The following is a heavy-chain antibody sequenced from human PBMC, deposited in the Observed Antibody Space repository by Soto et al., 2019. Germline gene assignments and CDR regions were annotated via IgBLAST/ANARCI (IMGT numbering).Heavy chain of an antibody. Sequence: GASVTVCCKVSGYTLTELSMHWVRQATGKGLEWMGGFDPEDGETIYAQKFQGRVTMTTDTSTSTAYMELRSLRSDDTAVYYCASYHLNSYYYGMDVWGQGTTVIVSS. CDR2: FDPEDGET. V-gene: IGHV1-24*01. CDR1: GYTLTELS. J-gene: IGHJ6*02. CDR3: ASYHLNSYYYGMDV. D-gene: IGHD1-26*01.